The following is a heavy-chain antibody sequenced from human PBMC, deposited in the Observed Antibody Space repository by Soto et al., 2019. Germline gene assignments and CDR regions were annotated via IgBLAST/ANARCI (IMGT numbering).Heavy chain of an antibody. V-gene: IGHV3-74*01. CDR3: ASQGIYSYALDV. Sequence: PGGSLRLSCAASGFAFRTYWMHWVRQAPGKGPVWVSRINNDGITTRYADSVKGRFTISRDNAKNTLYLQMNSLRAEDTAVNYCASQGIYSYALDVGGQGATVTVSS. CDR1: GFAFRTYW. CDR2: INNDGITT. J-gene: IGHJ6*02.